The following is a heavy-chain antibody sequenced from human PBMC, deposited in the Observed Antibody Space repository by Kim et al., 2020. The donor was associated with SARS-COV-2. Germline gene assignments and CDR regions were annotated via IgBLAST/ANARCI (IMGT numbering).Heavy chain of an antibody. Sequence: GESLKISCKGSEYSFTSHWISWVRQMPGKGLEWMGRIDPSDSYTNYSPSFQGHVTISADKSISTAYLQWSSLKASDTAMYYCARHPIFGVVTPLPWGQGTLVTVSS. V-gene: IGHV5-10-1*01. CDR2: IDPSDSYT. CDR3: ARHPIFGVVTPLP. J-gene: IGHJ5*02. CDR1: EYSFTSHW. D-gene: IGHD3-3*01.